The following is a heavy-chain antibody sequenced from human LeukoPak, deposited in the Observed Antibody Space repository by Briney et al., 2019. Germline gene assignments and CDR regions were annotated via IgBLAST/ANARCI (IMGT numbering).Heavy chain of an antibody. CDR1: GFTFSGSA. CDR3: TRHPPDSSGWYGESDNYYYYYGMDV. D-gene: IGHD6-19*01. Sequence: PGGSLRLSCAASGFTFSGSAMPWVRQASGKGLEWVGRIRSKANSYATANAASVKGRFTISRDDSKNTAYLQMNSLKTEDTAVYYCTRHPPDSSGWYGESDNYYYYYGMDVWGQGTTVTVSS. V-gene: IGHV3-73*01. CDR2: IRSKANSYAT. J-gene: IGHJ6*02.